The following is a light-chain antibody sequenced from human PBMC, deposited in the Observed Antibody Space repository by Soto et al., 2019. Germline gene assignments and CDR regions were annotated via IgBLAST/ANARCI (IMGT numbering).Light chain of an antibody. Sequence: SYELTQPPSESVAPGQTARITCGGNNIGTRTVHWYQQKPGQAPVLVVHGDSDRPSGIPERFSGFNSGNTATLTISRVEAGDEADYFCQVWDSSSDHYVFGTGTKVTVL. J-gene: IGLJ1*01. CDR1: NIGTRT. CDR3: QVWDSSSDHYV. CDR2: GDS. V-gene: IGLV3-21*02.